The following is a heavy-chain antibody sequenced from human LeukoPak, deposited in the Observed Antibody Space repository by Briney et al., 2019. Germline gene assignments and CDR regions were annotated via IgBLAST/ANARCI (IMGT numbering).Heavy chain of an antibody. J-gene: IGHJ4*02. CDR1: GFTFSSYA. D-gene: IGHD3-9*01. CDR3: AKAREDFDWLLSPQYYFDY. CDR2: ISGSGGST. Sequence: PGGSLRLSCAASGFTFSSYAMSWVRQAPGKGLEWVSAISGSGGSTYYADSVKGRFIISRDNSKNTLYLQMNSLRAEDTAVYYCAKAREDFDWLLSPQYYFDYWGQGTLVTVSS. V-gene: IGHV3-23*01.